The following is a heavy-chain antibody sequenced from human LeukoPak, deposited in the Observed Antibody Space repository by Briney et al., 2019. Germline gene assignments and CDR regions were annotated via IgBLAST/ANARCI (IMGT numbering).Heavy chain of an antibody. CDR2: IYSGGNT. D-gene: IGHD6-19*01. Sequence: GGSLRLSCAASGFTVSTNYMSWVRQAPGKRLEWVTVIYSGGNTYYSESVKGRFTISRDNSKNTLFLQMNSLRAEDTAVYYCARGLAVPASYYFDYWGQGTLVTVSS. J-gene: IGHJ4*02. CDR3: ARGLAVPASYYFDY. V-gene: IGHV3-53*01. CDR1: GFTVSTNY.